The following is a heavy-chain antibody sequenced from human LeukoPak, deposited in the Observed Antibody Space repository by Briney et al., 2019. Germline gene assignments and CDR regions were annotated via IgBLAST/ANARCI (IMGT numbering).Heavy chain of an antibody. CDR2: IYYSGST. J-gene: IGHJ4*02. CDR1: GGSISSSSYY. D-gene: IGHD3-22*01. CDR3: ARHRRYYDSSGYSPDY. Sequence: SETLSPTCTVSGGSISSSSYYWGWIRQPPGKGLEWIGSIYYSGSTYYNPSLKSRVTISVDTSKNQFSLKLSSVTAADTAVYHCARHRRYYDSSGYSPDYWGQGTLVTVSS. V-gene: IGHV4-39*01.